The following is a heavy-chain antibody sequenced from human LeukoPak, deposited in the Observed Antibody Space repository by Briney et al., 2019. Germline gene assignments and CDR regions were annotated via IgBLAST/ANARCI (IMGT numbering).Heavy chain of an antibody. CDR1: GGSISSSSYY. V-gene: IGHV4-39*07. Sequence: SETLSLTCTVSGGSISSSSYYWGWIRQPPGKGLEWIGSIYYSGSTYYNPSLKSRVTISVDTSENQFSLKLSSVTAADTAVYYCARDKLYYDFWSLLDIWGQGTMVTVSS. J-gene: IGHJ3*02. CDR3: ARDKLYYDFWSLLDI. CDR2: IYYSGST. D-gene: IGHD3-3*01.